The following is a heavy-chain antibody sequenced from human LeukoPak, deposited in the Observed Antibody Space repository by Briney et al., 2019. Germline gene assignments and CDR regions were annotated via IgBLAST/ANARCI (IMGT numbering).Heavy chain of an antibody. CDR2: IKQDGSEE. J-gene: IGHJ4*02. Sequence: GGSLRLSCAASGFTFSSYWMSWVRQAPGKGLEWVANIKQDGSEEYYVDSVKGRFTISRDNAKNSLYLQMNSLRAEDTAVYYCARVRISRGSYGFFDYWGQGTLVTVSS. D-gene: IGHD1-26*01. CDR1: GFTFSSYW. CDR3: ARVRISRGSYGFFDY. V-gene: IGHV3-7*01.